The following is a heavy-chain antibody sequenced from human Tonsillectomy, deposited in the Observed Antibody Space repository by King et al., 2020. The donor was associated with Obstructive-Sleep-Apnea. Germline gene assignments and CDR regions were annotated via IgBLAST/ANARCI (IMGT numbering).Heavy chain of an antibody. V-gene: IGHV3-21*01. D-gene: IGHD4-17*01. CDR3: AGGSTTVTTAIFDY. CDR1: GFTFSSYS. Sequence: VQLVESGGGLVKPGGSLRLSCAASGFTFSSYSMNWVRQAPGKGLEWVSSISSSSTYIYYADSVKGRFTISRDNAKNSLYLQMNSLRAEDTAVYYCAGGSTTVTTAIFDYWGQGTLVTVSS. CDR2: ISSSSTYI. J-gene: IGHJ4*02.